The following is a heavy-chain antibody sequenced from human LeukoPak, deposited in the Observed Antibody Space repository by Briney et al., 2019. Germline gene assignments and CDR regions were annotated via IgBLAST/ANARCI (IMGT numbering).Heavy chain of an antibody. J-gene: IGHJ5*02. Sequence: RASVKVSCKASGGTFSSYAISWVRQAPGQGLEWMGGIIPIFGTANYAQKFQGRVTITADKSTSTAYMELSSLRSEDTAVYYCARGGSPLAYCGGDCSNWFDPWGQGTLVTVSS. CDR2: IIPIFGTA. V-gene: IGHV1-69*06. D-gene: IGHD2-21*02. CDR3: ARGGSPLAYCGGDCSNWFDP. CDR1: GGTFSSYA.